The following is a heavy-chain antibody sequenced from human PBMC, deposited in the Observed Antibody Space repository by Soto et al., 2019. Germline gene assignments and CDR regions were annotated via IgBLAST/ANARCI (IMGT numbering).Heavy chain of an antibody. CDR3: AKDQGWAAAGTLFH. Sequence: GSLRLSCAASGFTFSSYAMSWVRQTPGKGLEWVSAITGAGEATYYPDSVKGRFTISRDNSKNTLYLRMNSLTLEDTAVYYCAKDQGWAAAGTLFHWGQGTLVTVSS. D-gene: IGHD6-13*01. J-gene: IGHJ4*02. CDR2: ITGAGEAT. V-gene: IGHV3-23*01. CDR1: GFTFSSYA.